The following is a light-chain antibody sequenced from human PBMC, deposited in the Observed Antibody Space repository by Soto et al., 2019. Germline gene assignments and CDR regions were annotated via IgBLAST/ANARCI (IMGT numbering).Light chain of an antibody. CDR2: AAS. CDR3: QQLNSCPIT. V-gene: IGKV1-9*01. Sequence: IQLTQSPASLSASVGDRVTITCRASQGISSYLAWYQQKPGKAPKLLIYAASTLQSGVPSRFSGSGSGTEFTLTISSLQPEDFATYYCQQLNSCPITFGQGTRLEIK. CDR1: QGISSY. J-gene: IGKJ5*01.